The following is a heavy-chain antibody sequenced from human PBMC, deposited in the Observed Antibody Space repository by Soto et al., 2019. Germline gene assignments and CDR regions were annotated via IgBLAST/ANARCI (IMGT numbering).Heavy chain of an antibody. CDR2: ISYDGSNK. D-gene: IGHD2-15*01. CDR1: GFTFSSYA. J-gene: IGHJ6*02. CDR3: ARDACSGGSCSSAFYGMDV. Sequence: QVQLVESGGGVVQPGRSLRLSCAASGFTFSSYAMHWVRQAPGKGLEWVAVISYDGSNKYYADSVKGRFTISRDNSKNTLYLQMNSLRAEDTAVYYCARDACSGGSCSSAFYGMDVWGQGTTVTVSS. V-gene: IGHV3-30-3*01.